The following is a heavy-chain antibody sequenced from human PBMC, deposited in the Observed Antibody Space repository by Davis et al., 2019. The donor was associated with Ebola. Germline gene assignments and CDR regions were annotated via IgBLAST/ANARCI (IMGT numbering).Heavy chain of an antibody. CDR2: IHPYDSET. V-gene: IGHV5-51*01. CDR3: ARHAARGRFTPFDP. CDR1: GYTFTDYW. D-gene: IGHD3-3*01. Sequence: GGSLRLSCKGSGYTFTDYWIGWVRQTPDKGLEWMGIIHPYDSETRYSPSFQGQVTMSVDASISTAYLQWNTLRASDTAIYFCARHAARGRFTPFDPWGRGTLVTVSS. J-gene: IGHJ5*02.